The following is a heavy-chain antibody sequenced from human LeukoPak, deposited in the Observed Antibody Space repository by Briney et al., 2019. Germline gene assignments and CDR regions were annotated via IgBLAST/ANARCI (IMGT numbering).Heavy chain of an antibody. V-gene: IGHV3-30-3*01. CDR1: GFTFSSYA. CDR3: ARASYYDSSGSYDY. Sequence: PGGSLRLSCAASGFTFSSYAMHWVRQAPGKGLEWVAVISYDGSNKYYADPVKGRFTISRDNSKNTLYLQMNSLRAEDTAVYYCARASYYDSSGSYDYWGQGTLVTVSS. D-gene: IGHD3-22*01. J-gene: IGHJ4*02. CDR2: ISYDGSNK.